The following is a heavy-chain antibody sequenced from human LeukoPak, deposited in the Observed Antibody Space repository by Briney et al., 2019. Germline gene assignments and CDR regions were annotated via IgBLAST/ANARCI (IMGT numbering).Heavy chain of an antibody. CDR3: ADLGTSTVARTE. CDR2: ISSSGSTI. J-gene: IGHJ4*02. V-gene: IGHV3-48*03. CDR1: GFTFNNYE. D-gene: IGHD1-7*01. Sequence: GGSLRLSCAGSGFTFNNYEMNWVRQAPGKGLEWVSYISSSGSTISYADSVKGRFTISRDNAKNSLYLQMNSLRAEDTAVYYCADLGTSTVARTEWGQEPWSPSPQ.